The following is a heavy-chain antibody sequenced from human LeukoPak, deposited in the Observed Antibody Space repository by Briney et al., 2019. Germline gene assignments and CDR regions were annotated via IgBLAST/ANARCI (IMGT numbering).Heavy chain of an antibody. Sequence: GGSLRLSCAASGFTFSSYAMSWVRQAPGKGLEWVAAISCSGGSTYYADSVKGRFTISRDNSKNTLYLQMNSLRAEDTAVYYCEKDSGSSWSGNWFDHWGQGTLVTVSS. J-gene: IGHJ5*02. CDR2: ISCSGGST. CDR3: EKDSGSSWSGNWFDH. CDR1: GFTFSSYA. V-gene: IGHV3-23*01. D-gene: IGHD6-13*01.